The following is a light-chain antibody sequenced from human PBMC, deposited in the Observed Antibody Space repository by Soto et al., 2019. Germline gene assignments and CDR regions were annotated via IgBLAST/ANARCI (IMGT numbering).Light chain of an antibody. Sequence: QSVLTQPPSASGTPGQRVTISCSGSGSSIGSNTVNWYRQLPGTAPKLLIYGNNQRPSGVPDRFSGSKSGTSASLGISGLQSEDEADYYCAAWDDSLSSVLFGGGTKLTVL. J-gene: IGLJ2*01. CDR1: GSSIGSNT. CDR3: AAWDDSLSSVL. V-gene: IGLV1-44*01. CDR2: GNN.